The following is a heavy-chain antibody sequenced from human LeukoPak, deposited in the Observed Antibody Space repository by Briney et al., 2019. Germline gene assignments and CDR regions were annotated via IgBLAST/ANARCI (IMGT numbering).Heavy chain of an antibody. CDR3: ARDVAVAGEIDY. CDR1: GGTFSSYA. CDR2: IIPILGIA. Sequence: SVKVSFTASGGTFSSYAISWVRQAPGQGLEWMGRIIPILGIANYAQKFQGRVTITADKSTSTAYMELSSLRSEDTVVYYCARDVAVAGEIDYWGQGTLVTVSS. V-gene: IGHV1-69*04. D-gene: IGHD6-19*01. J-gene: IGHJ4*02.